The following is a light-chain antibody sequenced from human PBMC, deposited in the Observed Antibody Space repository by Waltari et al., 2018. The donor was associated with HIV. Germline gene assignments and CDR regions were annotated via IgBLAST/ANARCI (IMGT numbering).Light chain of an antibody. V-gene: IGLV1-44*01. Sequence: QSVLTQPPSASGTPGQRITISCSGSSSNIGSNTINWYQQIPGAAPKLLIYSNNARPSGVPDRISGSKSGASASLAISGLQSEDEADYYCAAWDDNLKGPVFGGGTKLTVL. CDR1: SSNIGSNT. CDR3: AAWDDNLKGPV. CDR2: SNN. J-gene: IGLJ2*01.